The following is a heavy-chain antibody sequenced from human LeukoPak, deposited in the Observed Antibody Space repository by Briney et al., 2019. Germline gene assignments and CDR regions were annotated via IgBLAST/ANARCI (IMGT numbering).Heavy chain of an antibody. Sequence: PGGSLRLSCAASGFTFSSYSMNWVRQAPGKGLEWVSSISSSSSYIYYADSVKDRFTISRDNAKNSLYLQMNSLRAEDTAVYYCARARPDTFDYWGQGTLVTVSS. V-gene: IGHV3-21*01. J-gene: IGHJ4*02. CDR2: ISSSSSYI. CDR3: ARARPDTFDY. CDR1: GFTFSSYS.